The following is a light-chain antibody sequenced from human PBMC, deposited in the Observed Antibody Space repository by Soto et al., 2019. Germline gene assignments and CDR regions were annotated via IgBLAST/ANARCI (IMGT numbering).Light chain of an antibody. CDR2: SDS. V-gene: IGLV1-44*01. CDR3: AAWDDSLNGVL. CDR1: SSNIGGNT. J-gene: IGLJ2*01. Sequence: QSVLTQPPSASGTPGQRVTISCSGNSSNIGGNTVNWYQQLPGTAPKLLIYSDSQRPSGVPDRFSGSKSGTSASLALSGLQPDDEADYYCAAWDDSLNGVLFGGGTKVTVL.